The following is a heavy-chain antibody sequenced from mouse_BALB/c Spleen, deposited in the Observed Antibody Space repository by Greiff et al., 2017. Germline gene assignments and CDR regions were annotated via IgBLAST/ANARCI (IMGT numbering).Heavy chain of an antibody. CDR2: ISSGGST. V-gene: IGHV5-6-5*01. D-gene: IGHD2-4*01. CDR3: AREDDYDGRGYAMDD. Sequence: EVKLVESGGGLVKPGGSLKLSCAASGFTFSSYAMSWVRQTPEKRLEWVASISSGGSTYYPDSVKGRFTISRDNARNILYLQMSSLRSEDTAMYYCAREDDYDGRGYAMDDWGQGTSVTVSS. J-gene: IGHJ4*01. CDR1: GFTFSSYA.